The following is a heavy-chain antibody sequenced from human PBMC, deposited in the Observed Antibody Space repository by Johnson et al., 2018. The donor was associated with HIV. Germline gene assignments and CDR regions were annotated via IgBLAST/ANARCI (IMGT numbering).Heavy chain of an antibody. J-gene: IGHJ3*02. D-gene: IGHD3-16*01. CDR3: AKEHPDGGAFDI. Sequence: VQLVESGGGLVKPGGSLRLSCAASGFTFSSYDMHWVRQATGKGLEWVSAIGTAGDTYYPGSVKGRFTISRENAKNSLYLQINSLRAEDTAVFYCAKEHPDGGAFDIWGQGTLVTVSS. V-gene: IGHV3-13*01. CDR1: GFTFSSYD. CDR2: IGTAGDT.